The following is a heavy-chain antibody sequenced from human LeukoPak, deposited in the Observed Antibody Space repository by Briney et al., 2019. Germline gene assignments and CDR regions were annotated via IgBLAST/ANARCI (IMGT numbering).Heavy chain of an antibody. CDR2: INHSGST. CDR1: GGSFSGYY. CDR3: ARARGYSSSYWFDP. Sequence: SETLSPTCAVYGGSFSGYYWSWIRQPPGKGLEWIGEINHSGSTNYNPSLKSRVTISVDTSKNQFSLKLSSVTAADTAVYYCARARGYSSSYWFDPWGQGTLVTVSS. J-gene: IGHJ5*02. V-gene: IGHV4-34*01. D-gene: IGHD6-13*01.